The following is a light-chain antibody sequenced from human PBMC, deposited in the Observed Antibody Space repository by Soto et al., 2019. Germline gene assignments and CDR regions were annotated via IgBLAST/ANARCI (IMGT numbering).Light chain of an antibody. V-gene: IGKV3-20*01. CDR2: GAS. J-gene: IGKJ5*01. CDR1: QSVSNNF. CDR3: QQYGSPPIT. Sequence: EIVLTQSPGTLSLSPGERVTLSCRASQSVSNNFLAWYQRRPGQAPRLVIYGASSRMTGIPDRFSGSGSGTDFTLTINRLEPEDFAIYYCQQYGSPPITFGQGTRLEIK.